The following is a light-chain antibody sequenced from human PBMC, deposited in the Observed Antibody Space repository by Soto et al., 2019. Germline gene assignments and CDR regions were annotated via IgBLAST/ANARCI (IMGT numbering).Light chain of an antibody. Sequence: EIVLTQSPGTLSLSPGERATLSCRASQSLSSNYLAWYQQRPGQSPRLLVYGASSRATGIPDRFSGSGFGTDFALTISRLEPEDSAVYYCHQYDNAPFTFGPGT. J-gene: IGKJ3*01. CDR1: QSLSSNY. V-gene: IGKV3-20*01. CDR3: HQYDNAPFT. CDR2: GAS.